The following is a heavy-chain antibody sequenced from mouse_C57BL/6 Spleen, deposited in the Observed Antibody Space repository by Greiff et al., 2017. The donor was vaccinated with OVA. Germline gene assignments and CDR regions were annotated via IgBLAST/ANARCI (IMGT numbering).Heavy chain of an antibody. V-gene: IGHV2-9-1*01. Sequence: VQLQQSGPGLVAPSQRLSITCTVSGFSLTSYAISWVRQPPGKGLEWLGVIWTGGGTNYNSALKSRLSISKDNSKSQVFLKMNSLQTDDTARYYCARTYSNSEWYFDVWGTGTTVTVSS. CDR1: GFSLTSYA. J-gene: IGHJ1*03. CDR2: IWTGGGT. CDR3: ARTYSNSEWYFDV. D-gene: IGHD2-5*01.